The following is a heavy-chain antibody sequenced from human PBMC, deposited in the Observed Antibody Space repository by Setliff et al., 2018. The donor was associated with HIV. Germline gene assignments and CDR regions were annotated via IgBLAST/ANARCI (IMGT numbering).Heavy chain of an antibody. V-gene: IGHV1-3*01. J-gene: IGHJ4*02. CDR1: GYTFTDYT. D-gene: IGHD3-16*01. CDR3: ARAAPGGGNDYFGY. Sequence: ASVKVSCKASGYTFTDYTIHWVRQAPGQRPEYMGWFYPGTGGTGYSPRFQGRLTFSRDTSATTAHVEVNSLTSEDTAVYYCARAAPGGGNDYFGYWGQGALVTVSS. CDR2: FYPGTGGT.